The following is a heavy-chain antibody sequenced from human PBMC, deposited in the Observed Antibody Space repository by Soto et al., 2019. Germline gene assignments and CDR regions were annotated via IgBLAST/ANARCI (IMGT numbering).Heavy chain of an antibody. Sequence: SETLSLTCTVSGGSISSYYWSWIRQPPGKGLEWIGYIYYSGSTNYNPSLKSRVTISVDTSKNQFFLKLSSVTAADTAVYYCARSAPFYYDSSGYPNWFDPWGQGTLVTVSS. CDR2: IYYSGST. V-gene: IGHV4-59*08. D-gene: IGHD3-22*01. CDR1: GGSISSYY. CDR3: ARSAPFYYDSSGYPNWFDP. J-gene: IGHJ5*02.